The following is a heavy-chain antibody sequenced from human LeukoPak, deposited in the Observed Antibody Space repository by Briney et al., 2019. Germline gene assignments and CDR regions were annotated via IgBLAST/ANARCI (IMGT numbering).Heavy chain of an antibody. V-gene: IGHV3-53*01. CDR1: GFTVSSNY. J-gene: IGHJ4*02. D-gene: IGHD3-22*01. Sequence: PGGSLRLSCAASGFTVSSNYMSWVRQAPGKGLEWVSVIYSGGSTYYADSVKGRFTISRDNSKNTLYLQMNSLRAEDTAVYCCAREDYYDSSGFGGGYWGQGTLVTVSS. CDR2: IYSGGST. CDR3: AREDYYDSSGFGGGY.